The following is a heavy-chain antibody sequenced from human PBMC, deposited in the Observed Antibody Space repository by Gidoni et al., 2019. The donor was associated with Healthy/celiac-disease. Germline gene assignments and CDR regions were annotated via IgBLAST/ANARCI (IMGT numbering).Heavy chain of an antibody. D-gene: IGHD3-22*01. CDR3: ARDGDYYDRDDAFDI. J-gene: IGHJ3*02. CDR2: INHSGST. Sequence: QVQLQQWGAGLLKPSETLSLTCAVYGGSFSGYYWSWSRQPPGKGLEWIGEINHSGSTNYNPSLKSRVTISVDTSKNQFSLKLSSVTAADTAVYYCARDGDYYDRDDAFDIWGQGTMVTVSS. V-gene: IGHV4-34*01. CDR1: GGSFSGYY.